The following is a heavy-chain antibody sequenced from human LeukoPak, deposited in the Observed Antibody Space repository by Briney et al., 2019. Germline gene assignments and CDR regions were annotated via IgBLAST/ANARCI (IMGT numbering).Heavy chain of an antibody. CDR2: ISAYNGNT. CDR3: ARDFPRGNAFDI. Sequence: ASVKVSCKASGYTFTSYGISWVRQAPGQGLEWIGWISAYNGNTNYAQKLQGRVTMTTDTSTSTAYMELRSLRSDDTAVYYCARDFPRGNAFDIWGQGTMVTVSS. D-gene: IGHD2-15*01. V-gene: IGHV1-18*01. J-gene: IGHJ3*02. CDR1: GYTFTSYG.